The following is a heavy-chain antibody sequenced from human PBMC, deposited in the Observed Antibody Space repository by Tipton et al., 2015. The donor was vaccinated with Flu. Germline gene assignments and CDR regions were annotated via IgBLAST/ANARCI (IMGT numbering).Heavy chain of an antibody. Sequence: LSLTCSVSGGSISSYFWSWIRQAPGKGLELIGYISDSGRTKYNPSLERRVTMSIDTSKRQFSLKLNSVTAADTAVYYCARHAASYERPYYFEYWGQGALVTVSS. D-gene: IGHD3-22*01. CDR3: ARHAASYERPYYFEY. V-gene: IGHV4-59*08. CDR1: GGSISSYF. CDR2: ISDSGRT. J-gene: IGHJ4*02.